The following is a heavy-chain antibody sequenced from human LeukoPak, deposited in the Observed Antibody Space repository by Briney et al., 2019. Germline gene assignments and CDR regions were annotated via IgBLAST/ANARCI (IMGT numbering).Heavy chain of an antibody. V-gene: IGHV3-21*04. J-gene: IGHJ4*02. CDR2: ISSSSSYI. Sequence: GGSLRLSCAASGFTFSSYEMNWVRQAPGKGLEWVSSISSSSSYIYYADSVKGRFTISRENAKTSLYLQMTSLRAEDTAVYYCARVTYGSGTYGVFDYWGQGTLVTVSS. CDR1: GFTFSSYE. CDR3: ARVTYGSGTYGVFDY. D-gene: IGHD3-10*01.